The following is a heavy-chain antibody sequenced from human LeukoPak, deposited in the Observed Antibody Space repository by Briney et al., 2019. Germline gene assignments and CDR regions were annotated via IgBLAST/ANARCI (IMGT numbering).Heavy chain of an antibody. V-gene: IGHV1-18*01. J-gene: IGHJ4*02. D-gene: IGHD5-18*01. CDR2: ISAYHGNT. CDR3: ARGGNLGYNYAPLDY. CDR1: GYTFTSYG. Sequence: ASVKVSCKASGYTFTSYGINWVQQAPGQGLEWMGWISAYHGNTKYVQKFQGRVTMTTDTSTSTAYMELSSLRSEDTAVYYCARGGNLGYNYAPLDYWGQGTLVTVSS.